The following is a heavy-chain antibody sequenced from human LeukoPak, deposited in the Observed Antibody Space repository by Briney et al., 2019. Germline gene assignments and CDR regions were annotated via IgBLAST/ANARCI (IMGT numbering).Heavy chain of an antibody. D-gene: IGHD3-10*01. CDR3: ARDGIGELLGPYDY. J-gene: IGHJ4*02. CDR2: ISYDGSNK. Sequence: RSLRLSCAASGFTFSSYAMHWVRQAPGKGLEWVAVISYDGSNKYYADSVKGRFTISRDNSKNTLYLQMNSLRAEDTAVYYCARDGIGELLGPYDYWGQGTLVTVSS. V-gene: IGHV3-30*04. CDR1: GFTFSSYA.